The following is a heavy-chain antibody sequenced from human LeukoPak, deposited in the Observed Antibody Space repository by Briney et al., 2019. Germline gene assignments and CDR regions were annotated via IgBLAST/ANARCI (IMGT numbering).Heavy chain of an antibody. Sequence: GGSVRLSCAASGFTFSSYAMSWVRQAPGKGLEWVSAISGSGGSTYYADSVKGRFTISRDNSKNTLYLQMNSLRAEDTAVYYCAKDLIAVAGSFSPDDYWGQGTLVTVSS. V-gene: IGHV3-23*01. CDR2: ISGSGGST. CDR1: GFTFSSYA. CDR3: AKDLIAVAGSFSPDDY. J-gene: IGHJ4*02. D-gene: IGHD6-19*01.